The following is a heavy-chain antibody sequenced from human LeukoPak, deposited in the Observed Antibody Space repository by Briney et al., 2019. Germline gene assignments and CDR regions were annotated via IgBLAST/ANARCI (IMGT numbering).Heavy chain of an antibody. V-gene: IGHV3-23*01. D-gene: IGHD2-21*02. CDR2: ISGSGGST. Sequence: GGSLRLSCAASGFTFTNYAMSWVRQAPGKGLEWVSAISGSGGSTYYIDSVKGRFTISRDNSKNTLYLQMNSLRAEDTAVYYCAKTVRSPSYCGGDCYYLDCWGQGTLVTVSS. J-gene: IGHJ4*02. CDR1: GFTFTNYA. CDR3: AKTVRSPSYCGGDCYYLDC.